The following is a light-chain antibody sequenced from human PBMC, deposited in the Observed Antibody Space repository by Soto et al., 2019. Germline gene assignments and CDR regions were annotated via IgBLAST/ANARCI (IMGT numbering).Light chain of an antibody. Sequence: QSALTQPPSVSGSPGQSVTISCTGTSTDFVSYNRVSWYQQPPGTAPKLIIYEASNRPSGVPDRFSGSKSGNTASLTISGLQAADEADYYCSSFSSDSTPLVFGGGTKLTVL. CDR3: SSFSSDSTPLV. J-gene: IGLJ2*01. CDR1: STDFVSYNR. V-gene: IGLV2-18*02. CDR2: EAS.